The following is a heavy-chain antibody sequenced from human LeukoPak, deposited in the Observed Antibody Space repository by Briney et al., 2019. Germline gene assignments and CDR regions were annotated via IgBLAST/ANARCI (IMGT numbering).Heavy chain of an antibody. CDR3: AREYYYDSSGYYFDY. V-gene: IGHV3-21*01. Sequence: GGSLRLSCAASGFTFSSYSMNWVRQAPAKGLEWVSSISSSSSYIYYADSVKGRFTISRDNAKNSLYLQMNSLRAEDTAVYYCAREYYYDSSGYYFDYWGQGTLVTVSS. CDR1: GFTFSSYS. D-gene: IGHD3-22*01. J-gene: IGHJ4*02. CDR2: ISSSSSYI.